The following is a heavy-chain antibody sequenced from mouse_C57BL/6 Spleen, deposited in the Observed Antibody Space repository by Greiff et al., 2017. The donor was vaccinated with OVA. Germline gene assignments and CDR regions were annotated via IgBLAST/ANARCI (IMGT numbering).Heavy chain of an antibody. V-gene: IGHV1-82*01. CDR1: GYAFSSSW. J-gene: IGHJ2*01. D-gene: IGHD1-1*01. CDR3: APGSSYGNY. CDR2: IYPGDGDT. Sequence: QVHVKQSGPELVKPGASVKISCKASGYAFSSSWMNWVKQRPGKGLEWIGRIYPGDGDTNYNGKFKGKATLTADKSSSTAYMQLSSLTSEDSAVYFCAPGSSYGNYWGQGTTLTVSS.